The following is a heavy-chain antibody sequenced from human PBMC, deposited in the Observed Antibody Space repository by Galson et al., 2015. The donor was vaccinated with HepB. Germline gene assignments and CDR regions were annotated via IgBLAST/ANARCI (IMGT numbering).Heavy chain of an antibody. D-gene: IGHD6-13*01. CDR1: GFTFSSYG. CDR3: AKTVGSWPATWFFDS. Sequence: SLRLSCAASGFTFSSYGMHWVRQAPGKGLEWMAVISYDGSNEHYADSVKGRFTISRDNSKNTLYLQMSSLRVEDTALYYCAKTVGSWPATWFFDSWGQGTLVTVSS. J-gene: IGHJ4*02. CDR2: ISYDGSNE. V-gene: IGHV3-30*18.